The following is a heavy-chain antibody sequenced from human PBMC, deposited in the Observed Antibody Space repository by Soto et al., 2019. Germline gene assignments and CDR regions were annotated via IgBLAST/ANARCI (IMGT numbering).Heavy chain of an antibody. V-gene: IGHV4-61*01. Sequence: WGTLSLTCTVSGGSVSSGSYYWSWHRQPPGKGLEWIGYIYYSGSTNYNPSLKSRVTISVDTSKNQFSLKLSSVTAADTAVYYCARAHFDVVVPAARLIWFDPWGQGTLVTVSS. D-gene: IGHD2-2*01. CDR1: GGSVSSGSYY. CDR3: ARAHFDVVVPAARLIWFDP. J-gene: IGHJ5*02. CDR2: IYYSGST.